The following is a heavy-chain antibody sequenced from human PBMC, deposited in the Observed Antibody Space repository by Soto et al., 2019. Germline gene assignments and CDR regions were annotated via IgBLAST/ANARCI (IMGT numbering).Heavy chain of an antibody. J-gene: IGHJ3*02. CDR3: ASRERVDAFDI. V-gene: IGHV1-69*01. CDR2: IIPILGSA. D-gene: IGHD1-26*01. CDR1: GGTLISNA. Sequence: QVQLVQSGAEVKKPGSSVKVSCKASGGTLISNAISWVRQAPGQGLEWMGGIIPILGSANYAQKFQDRVTITADESTSTPYMELNSLRSEDAAVYYCASRERVDAFDIWGQGTMVTVSS.